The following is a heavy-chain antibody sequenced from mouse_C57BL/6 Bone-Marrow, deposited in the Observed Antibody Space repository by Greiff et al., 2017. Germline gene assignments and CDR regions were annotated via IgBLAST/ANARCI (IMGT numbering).Heavy chain of an antibody. CDR2: ISSGSSTI. V-gene: IGHV5-17*01. J-gene: IGHJ2*01. CDR3: ARRGLYYYCSSLGYYFDY. D-gene: IGHD1-1*01. CDR1: GFTFSDYG. Sequence: EVKVVESGGGLVKPGGSLKLSCAASGFTFSDYGMHWVRQAPEKGLEWVAYISSGSSTIYYADTVKGRFTISRDNAKNTLFLQMTSLRSEDTAMYYCARRGLYYYCSSLGYYFDYWCQGTTLTVSS.